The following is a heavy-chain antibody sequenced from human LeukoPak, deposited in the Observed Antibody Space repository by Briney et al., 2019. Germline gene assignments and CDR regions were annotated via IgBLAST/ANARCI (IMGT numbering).Heavy chain of an antibody. J-gene: IGHJ4*02. CDR2: ISYDGINK. D-gene: IGHD1-14*01. CDR1: GFTFSAYG. V-gene: IGHV3-30*18. Sequence: QPGGSLRLSCAVSGFTFSAYGMHWVRQAPGKGREGVAIISYDGINKYYPDSVKGRFTLSTADYQNTLYLQMNSLRAEDTAVYYCAKDTRDDHHSDYWGQGTLVTVSS. CDR3: AKDTRDDHHSDY.